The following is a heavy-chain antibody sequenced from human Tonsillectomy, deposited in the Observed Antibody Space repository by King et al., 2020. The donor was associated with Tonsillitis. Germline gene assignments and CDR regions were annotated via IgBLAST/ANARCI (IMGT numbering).Heavy chain of an antibody. V-gene: IGHV3-49*03. Sequence: VQLVESGGGLVHPGRSLRLSCTASGFTFGDYAMSWFRQAPGKGLEWVGFIRSKAYGGTTEYAASVKGRFTISRDDSKSIAYLQMNSLNTEDTAVYYCTRGYPVSGWYGYYFDYWGQGTQVTVSS. CDR3: TRGYPVSGWYGYYFDY. J-gene: IGHJ4*02. CDR2: IRSKAYGGTT. D-gene: IGHD6-19*01. CDR1: GFTFGDYA.